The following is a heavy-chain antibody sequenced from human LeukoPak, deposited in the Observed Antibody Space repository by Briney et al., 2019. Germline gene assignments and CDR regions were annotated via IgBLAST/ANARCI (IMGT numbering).Heavy chain of an antibody. CDR3: ARQGDGGRAFDY. Sequence: SETLSLTCTASGGSISSSSYYWGWIRQPPGKGLEWIGTIYYSGSTYYNPSLRSRVSISVDTSKNQFSLRLTSVTATDTAVYYCARQGDGGRAFDYWGQGILVTVSS. V-gene: IGHV4-39*01. D-gene: IGHD4-23*01. CDR1: GGSISSSSYY. J-gene: IGHJ4*02. CDR2: IYYSGST.